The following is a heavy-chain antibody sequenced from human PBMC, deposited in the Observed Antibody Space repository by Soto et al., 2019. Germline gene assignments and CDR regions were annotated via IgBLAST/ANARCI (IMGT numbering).Heavy chain of an antibody. CDR3: ASGPGGFGDFSLDY. D-gene: IGHD3-10*01. V-gene: IGHV4-4*07. CDR2: IYSGGST. Sequence: QVQLQQSGPGLVKPSETLSPTCTVSGGAINSYYWSWIRQPAGQGLEWIGRIYSGGSTNYYPSLKSRVTMSVHTSKNQFALKVTSVAAAGTSVYYCASGPGGFGDFSLDYWGQGTLVTVAP. J-gene: IGHJ4*02. CDR1: GGAINSYY.